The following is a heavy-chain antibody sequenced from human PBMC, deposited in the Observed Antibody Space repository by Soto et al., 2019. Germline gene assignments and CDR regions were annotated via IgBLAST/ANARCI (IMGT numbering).Heavy chain of an antibody. J-gene: IGHJ4*02. Sequence: QVQLVQSGAEVKKPGSSVKVSCKASGGTFSSYAISWVRQAPGQGLEWMGGIIPIFGTANYAQKFKGRVTINSDESTSTAYMGLSSLRSEDTDVYYGAMGDISGYYSRFYYWGQGTLVTVSS. CDR3: AMGDISGYYSRFYY. CDR1: GGTFSSYA. V-gene: IGHV1-69*01. D-gene: IGHD3-22*01. CDR2: IIPIFGTA.